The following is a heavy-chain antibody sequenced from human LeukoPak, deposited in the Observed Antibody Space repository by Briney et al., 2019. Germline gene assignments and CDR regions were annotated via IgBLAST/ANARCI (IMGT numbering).Heavy chain of an antibody. CDR2: ISAYNGNT. CDR1: GYTFTSYG. J-gene: IGHJ3*02. V-gene: IGHV1-18*01. Sequence: ASVKVSCKASGYTFTSYGISWVRQAPGQGLEWMGWISAYNGNTNYAQKLQGKVTMTTDTSTSTAYMELRSLRSDDTAVYYCATQAGGGYYGNAFDIWGQGTMVTVSS. D-gene: IGHD1-26*01. CDR3: ATQAGGGYYGNAFDI.